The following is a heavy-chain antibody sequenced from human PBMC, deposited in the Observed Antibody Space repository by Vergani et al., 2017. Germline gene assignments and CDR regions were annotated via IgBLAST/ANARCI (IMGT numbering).Heavy chain of an antibody. J-gene: IGHJ3*02. CDR2: IYYSGST. CDR3: ARERFRNAFDI. D-gene: IGHD2-21*01. Sequence: QVQLQESGPGLVKPSETLSLTCTVSGGSISSYYWSWIRQPPGKGLEWIGIIYYSGSTNYNPALKSRVTISVDKSKKQFSLKLSSVTAADTSVYYCARERFRNAFDIWGQGTMVTVSS. V-gene: IGHV4-59*01. CDR1: GGSISSYY.